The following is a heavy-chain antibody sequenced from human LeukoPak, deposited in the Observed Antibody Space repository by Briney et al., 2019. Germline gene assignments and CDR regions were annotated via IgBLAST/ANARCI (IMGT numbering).Heavy chain of an antibody. J-gene: IGHJ4*02. CDR3: ATADWESFYFDS. V-gene: IGHV4-31*03. D-gene: IGHD1-26*01. CDR1: GGSVSRGGYY. Sequence: KPSETLSLTCTVSGGSVSRGGYYWHWIPQHPGKGLEWIGFTSYSEGTYYTPSLMSRITISVDRSQNQFSLKMRDVTAADTAGYFCATADWESFYFDSWGQGGLVGVCS. CDR2: TSYSEGT.